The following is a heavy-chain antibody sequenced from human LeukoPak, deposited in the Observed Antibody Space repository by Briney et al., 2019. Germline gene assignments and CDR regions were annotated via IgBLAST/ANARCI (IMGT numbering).Heavy chain of an antibody. D-gene: IGHD5-18*01. V-gene: IGHV1-46*01. J-gene: IGHJ4*02. CDR3: ARDRRRTAMAIELNY. CDR1: GYTFTSYY. Sequence: ASVKVSCKASGYTFTSYYMHWVRQAPGQGLEWMGIINPSGGSTSYAQKFQGRVTMTRDTSTSTVYMELSSLRSEDAAVYYCARDRRRTAMAIELNYWGQGTLVTVSS. CDR2: INPSGGST.